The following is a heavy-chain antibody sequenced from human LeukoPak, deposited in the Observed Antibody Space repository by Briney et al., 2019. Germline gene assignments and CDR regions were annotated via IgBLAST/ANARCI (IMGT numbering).Heavy chain of an antibody. CDR3: ALTTVGKGYYFDY. J-gene: IGHJ4*02. D-gene: IGHD6-13*01. Sequence: PSETLSLTCTVSGGSISSSSYYWGWIRQPPGKGLEWIGSIYYSGSTYYNPSLKSRVTISVDTSKNQFSLKLTSVTAADTAVYYCALTTVGKGYYFDYWGQGTLVTVSS. V-gene: IGHV4-39*01. CDR2: IYYSGST. CDR1: GGSISSSSYY.